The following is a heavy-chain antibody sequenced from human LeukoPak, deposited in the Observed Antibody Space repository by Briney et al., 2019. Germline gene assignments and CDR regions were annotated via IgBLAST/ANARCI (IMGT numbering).Heavy chain of an antibody. CDR1: GGSISSGGYY. D-gene: IGHD1-26*01. CDR2: IYYSGST. Sequence: PSETLSLTCTVSGGSISSGGYYWSWIRQHPGKGLEWIGYIYYSGSTCYNPSLKSRVTISVDTSKNQFSLKLSSVTAADTAVYYCARDSYGGSPYYYYGMDVWGQGTTVTVSS. CDR3: ARDSYGGSPYYYYGMDV. V-gene: IGHV4-31*03. J-gene: IGHJ6*02.